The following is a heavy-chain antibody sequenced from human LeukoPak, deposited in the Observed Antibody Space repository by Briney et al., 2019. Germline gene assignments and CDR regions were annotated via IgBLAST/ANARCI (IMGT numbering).Heavy chain of an antibody. CDR3: AKAFVPYYYGSSGFDY. CDR1: GFTVSSNY. D-gene: IGHD3-22*01. V-gene: IGHV3-66*01. J-gene: IGHJ4*02. Sequence: GGSLRLSCAASGFTVSSNYMSWVRQAPGKGLEWVSVIYSGGSTYYADSVKGRFTISRDNSKNTLYLQMNSLRAEDTAVYYCAKAFVPYYYGSSGFDYWGQGTLVTVSS. CDR2: IYSGGST.